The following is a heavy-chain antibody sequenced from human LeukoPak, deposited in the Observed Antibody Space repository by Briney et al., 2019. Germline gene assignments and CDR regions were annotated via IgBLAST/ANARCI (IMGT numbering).Heavy chain of an antibody. CDR2: LHSNGAFT. J-gene: IGHJ4*01. CDR1: GFTLSNYW. Sequence: GGSLRLSCSASGFTLSNYWMHWVRQAPGKGLVWVARLHSNGAFTTYADSVKGRFPISRDTAKNTLYLQMNSLRVEDTAVYYCARFVVVTAGDYWGQGTLVTVSS. V-gene: IGHV3-74*01. CDR3: ARFVVVTAGDY. D-gene: IGHD2-21*02.